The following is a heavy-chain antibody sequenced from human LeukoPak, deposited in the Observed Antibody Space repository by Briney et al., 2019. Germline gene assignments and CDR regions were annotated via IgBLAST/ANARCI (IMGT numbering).Heavy chain of an antibody. CDR1: GFTFSSYW. CDR2: IKQDGSAK. Sequence: GGSLRLSCAASGFTFSSYWMSWVRQAPGKGLEWVANIKQDGSAKYYVDSVKGRFTISRDNAKNSLYLQMNSLRAEDTAVYYCARDGPFSSSWLRYYGMDVWGQGTTVTVSS. V-gene: IGHV3-7*01. D-gene: IGHD6-13*01. CDR3: ARDGPFSSSWLRYYGMDV. J-gene: IGHJ6*02.